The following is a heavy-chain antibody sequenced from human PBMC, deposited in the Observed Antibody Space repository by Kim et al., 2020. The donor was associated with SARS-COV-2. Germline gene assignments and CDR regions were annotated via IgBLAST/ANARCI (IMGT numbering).Heavy chain of an antibody. CDR1: GFTFSNYA. Sequence: GGSLRLSCAASGFTFSNYAMSWARQAPGKGLEWVSAITLSGGNTYYADSVKGRFTISRDNSRNTLYLQMNSLRAEDTAIYYCTKRAGSSWFGEDYWGQGVLVTVSS. J-gene: IGHJ4*02. D-gene: IGHD6-13*01. CDR2: ITLSGGNT. CDR3: TKRAGSSWFGEDY. V-gene: IGHV3-23*01.